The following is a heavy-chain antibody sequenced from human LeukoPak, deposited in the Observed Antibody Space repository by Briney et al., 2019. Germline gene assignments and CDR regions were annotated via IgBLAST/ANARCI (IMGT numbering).Heavy chain of an antibody. D-gene: IGHD2-2*02. J-gene: IGHJ4*02. Sequence: GGSLRLSCAASGFTFSSYAMSWVRQAPGKGLEWVSTISGSGGSTYYADSVKGRFTFSRDNSKNTLYLQMNSLRAEDTAVYYCASTYCSSTSCYKNYFDYWGQGTLVTVSS. V-gene: IGHV3-23*01. CDR3: ASTYCSSTSCYKNYFDY. CDR1: GFTFSSYA. CDR2: ISGSGGST.